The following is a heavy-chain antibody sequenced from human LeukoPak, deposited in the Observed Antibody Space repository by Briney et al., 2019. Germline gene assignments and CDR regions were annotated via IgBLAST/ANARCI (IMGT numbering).Heavy chain of an antibody. J-gene: IGHJ4*02. CDR1: GFTFSNYG. CDR3: AREERRGVAAYDY. Sequence: PGGSLRLSCAASGFTFSNYGMHWVRQAPGKGLEWVALIQYDGSNKYYADSVKGRFTISRDNAKNSLYLQMNSLRAEDTAVYYCAREERRGVAAYDYWGQGTLVTVSS. D-gene: IGHD6-25*01. CDR2: IQYDGSNK. V-gene: IGHV3-30*12.